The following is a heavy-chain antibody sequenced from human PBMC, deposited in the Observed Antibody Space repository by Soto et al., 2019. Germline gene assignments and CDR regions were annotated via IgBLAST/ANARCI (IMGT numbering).Heavy chain of an antibody. CDR1: GFTFSSYA. Sequence: PGGSLRLSCAASGFTFSSYAMSWVRQAPGKGLEWVSAISGSGGSTYYADSVKGRFTISRDNSKNTLYLQMNSLRAEDTAVYYCANRQAGRRSGFDPRLGYYYYYMDVWGKGTTVTVSS. V-gene: IGHV3-23*01. CDR2: ISGSGGST. J-gene: IGHJ6*03. CDR3: ANRQAGRRSGFDPRLGYYYYYMDV. D-gene: IGHD3-3*01.